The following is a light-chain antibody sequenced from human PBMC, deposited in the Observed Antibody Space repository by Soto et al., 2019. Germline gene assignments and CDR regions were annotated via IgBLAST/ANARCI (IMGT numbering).Light chain of an antibody. J-gene: IGKJ1*01. CDR2: TAS. Sequence: IQMTQSPSSLSASVGDRVIITCRASQAIRNDLGWYQQKPGKAPKLLIYTASTLQSGVPSRFSGSGSGTEFTLTISGLQPDDFATYYCQQYYRYSWTFGQGTKVDIK. CDR3: QQYYRYSWT. V-gene: IGKV1-17*01. CDR1: QAIRND.